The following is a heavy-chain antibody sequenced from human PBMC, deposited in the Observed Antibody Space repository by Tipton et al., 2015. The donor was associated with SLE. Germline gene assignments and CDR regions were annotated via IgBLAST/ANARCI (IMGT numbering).Heavy chain of an antibody. Sequence: TLSLTCAVSGASIGSGGYSWNWIRQPPGKGLQWIGYIYYSGTTNYNPSLKSRVTISVDTSKNQFSLKLSSVTAADTAVYYCARDGISTDAFNIWGQGTMVTVSS. J-gene: IGHJ3*02. CDR2: IYYSGTT. CDR3: ARDGISTDAFNI. CDR1: GASIGSGGYS. D-gene: IGHD2-2*01. V-gene: IGHV4-61*08.